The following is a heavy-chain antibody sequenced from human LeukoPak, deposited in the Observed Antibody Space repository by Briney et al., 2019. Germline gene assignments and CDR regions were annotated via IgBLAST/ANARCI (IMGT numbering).Heavy chain of an antibody. CDR3: ARGSRHIRLLVVGFFSGKSNFDY. D-gene: IGHD3-22*01. V-gene: IGHV3-9*01. CDR1: GFTFDDYA. CDR2: ISWNSGSI. Sequence: PGGSLRLSCAASGFTFDDYAMHWVRQAPGKGLEWVSGISWNSGSIGYADSVKGRFTISRDNAKNSLYLQMNSLRAEDTAVYYCARGSRHIRLLVVGFFSGKSNFDYWGQGTLVTVSS. J-gene: IGHJ4*02.